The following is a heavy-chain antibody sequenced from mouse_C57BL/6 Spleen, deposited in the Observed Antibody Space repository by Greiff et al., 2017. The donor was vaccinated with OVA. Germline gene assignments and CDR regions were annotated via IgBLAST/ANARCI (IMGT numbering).Heavy chain of an antibody. J-gene: IGHJ1*03. Sequence: VQLQQSGAELVRPGAPVTLSCKASGYTFTDYEMHWVKQTPVHGLEWIGAIDPETGGTAYNQKFKGKAILTADKSSSTAYMELRSLTSEDSAVYYCTRGGYDYDGGRYFDVWGTGTTVTVSS. CDR3: TRGGYDYDGGRYFDV. CDR1: GYTFTDYE. D-gene: IGHD2-4*01. CDR2: IDPETGGT. V-gene: IGHV1-15*01.